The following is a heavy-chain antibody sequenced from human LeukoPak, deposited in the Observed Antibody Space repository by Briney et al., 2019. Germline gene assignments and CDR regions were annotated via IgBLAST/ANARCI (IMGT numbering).Heavy chain of an antibody. CDR2: ISYDGSNK. CDR3: ARDTDESYYDSSGYYYPDY. Sequence: GGSLRLSCAASGFTFSSYVMHWVCQAPGKGLEWVAVISYDGSNKYYADSVKGRFTISRDNSKNTLYLQMNSLRAEDTAVYYCARDTDESYYDSSGYYYPDYWGQGTLVTVSS. D-gene: IGHD3-22*01. V-gene: IGHV3-30-3*01. CDR1: GFTFSSYV. J-gene: IGHJ4*02.